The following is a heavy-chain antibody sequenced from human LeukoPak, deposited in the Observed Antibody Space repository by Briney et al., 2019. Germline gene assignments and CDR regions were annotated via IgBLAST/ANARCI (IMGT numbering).Heavy chain of an antibody. CDR2: IYTSGST. Sequence: SETLSLTCTVSGGSISSYYWSWIRQPAGRGLEWIGRIYTSGSTNYNPSLKSRVTMSVDTSKNQFSLKLNSVTAADTAVYYCARASTYDILTPPYYYYYMDVWGKGTTVTISS. CDR1: GGSISSYY. CDR3: ARASTYDILTPPYYYYYMDV. J-gene: IGHJ6*03. V-gene: IGHV4-4*07. D-gene: IGHD3-9*01.